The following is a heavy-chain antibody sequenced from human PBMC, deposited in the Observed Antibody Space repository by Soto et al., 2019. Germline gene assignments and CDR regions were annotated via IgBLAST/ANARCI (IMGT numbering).Heavy chain of an antibody. CDR3: ASGGRSDKITYYYYYYGMDV. V-gene: IGHV1-69*01. Sequence: QVQLVQSGAEVKKPGSSVKVSCKASGGTFSSYAISWVRQAPGQGLEWMGGIIPIFGTANYAQKFQGRVTITADESTSTAYMELSSLRSEDTAVHYCASGGRSDKITYYYYYYGMDVWGQGTTVTVSS. CDR2: IIPIFGTA. D-gene: IGHD3-16*01. J-gene: IGHJ6*02. CDR1: GGTFSSYA.